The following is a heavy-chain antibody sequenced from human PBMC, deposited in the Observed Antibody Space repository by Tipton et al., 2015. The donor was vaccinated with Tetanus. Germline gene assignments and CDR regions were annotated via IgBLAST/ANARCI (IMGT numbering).Heavy chain of an antibody. D-gene: IGHD3-10*01. V-gene: IGHV4-59*01. Sequence: TLSLTCTVSGGSMRSYYWSWIRQPPGKGLEWIGYIYYSGSTNYNSSLKSRVTISVDTSKNQFSLKLSSVTAADTAIYYCARHVLALARVDPPDSWGQGTLVTVSS. CDR1: GGSMRSYY. CDR2: IYYSGST. CDR3: ARHVLALARVDPPDS. J-gene: IGHJ4*02.